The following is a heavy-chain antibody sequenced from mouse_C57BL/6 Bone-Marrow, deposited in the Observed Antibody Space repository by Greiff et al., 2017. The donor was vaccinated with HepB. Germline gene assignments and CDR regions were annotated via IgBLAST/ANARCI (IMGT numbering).Heavy chain of an antibody. CDR3: TRYYGNSWFAY. CDR2: IDPENGDT. J-gene: IGHJ3*01. V-gene: IGHV14-4*01. Sequence: EVQLQESGAELVRPGASVKLSCTASGFNIKDDYMHWVKQRPEQGLEWIGWIDPENGDTEYASKFQGKATITADTSSNTAYLQLSSLTSEDTAVYYYTRYYGNSWFAYWGQGTLVTVSA. D-gene: IGHD2-1*01. CDR1: GFNIKDDY.